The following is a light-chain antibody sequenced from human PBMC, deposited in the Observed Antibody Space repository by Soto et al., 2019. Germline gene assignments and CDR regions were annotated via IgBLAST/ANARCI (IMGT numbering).Light chain of an antibody. CDR3: QQRNNWYS. V-gene: IGKV3-11*01. J-gene: IGKJ4*01. CDR1: QTVGRY. Sequence: EIVLTQSPATLSLSPGERATLSCRASQTVGRYLAWYQQKPGQAPRLLIYDTSNRAPGIPDRFSGSGSGTDFTLTISSLEPDDFALYYCQQRNNWYSFGGGTKVEIK. CDR2: DTS.